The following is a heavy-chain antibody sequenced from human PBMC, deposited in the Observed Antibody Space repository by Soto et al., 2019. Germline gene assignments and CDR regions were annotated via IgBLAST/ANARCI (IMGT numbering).Heavy chain of an antibody. CDR1: GFTFSAYA. D-gene: IGHD2-21*02. V-gene: IGHV3-23*01. CDR2: ISRNGGTT. CDR3: AFCGVGDRYTRLDY. Sequence: PGGSLRLSCAASGFTFSAYAMTWVRQAPGKGLEWVSAISRNGGTTNYAGSVKGRFAVSRDNSKNTLYLQMNSLRAEDTAVYFCAFCGVGDRYTRLDYWGQGTLVTVFS. J-gene: IGHJ4*02.